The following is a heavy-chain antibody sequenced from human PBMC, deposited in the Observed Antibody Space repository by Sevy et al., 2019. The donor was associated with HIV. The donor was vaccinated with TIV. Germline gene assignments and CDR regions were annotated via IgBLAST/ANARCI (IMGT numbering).Heavy chain of an antibody. V-gene: IGHV3-33*01. CDR3: SRGAKYYHSSGSQPNFDF. CDR2: IWYDGSSK. J-gene: IGHJ4*02. Sequence: GGSLRLSCAASGFIFSNYGMHWVRQAPGKGLEWVALIWYDGSSKYYGDSVKGRFTISRDNSKKTMELQMNSLRVEDTAVYYCSRGAKYYHSSGSQPNFDFWGQGTLVTVSS. D-gene: IGHD3-22*01. CDR1: GFIFSNYG.